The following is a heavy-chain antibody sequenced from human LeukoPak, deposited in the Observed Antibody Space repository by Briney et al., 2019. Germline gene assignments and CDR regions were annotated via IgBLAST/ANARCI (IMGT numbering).Heavy chain of an antibody. Sequence: SETLSLTCAVYGGSFSGYYWSWIRQPPGKGLEWIGEINHSGSTNYNPSLKSRVTISVDTSKNQFSLKLSSVTAADTAVYYCAGGTNWFDPWGQGTLVTVSS. CDR3: AGGTNWFDP. CDR2: INHSGST. J-gene: IGHJ5*02. V-gene: IGHV4-34*01. CDR1: GGSFSGYY.